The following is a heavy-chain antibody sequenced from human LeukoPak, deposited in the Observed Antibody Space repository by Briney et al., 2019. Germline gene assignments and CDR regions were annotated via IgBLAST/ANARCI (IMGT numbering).Heavy chain of an antibody. J-gene: IGHJ3*02. CDR1: GYTFTTYA. CDR2: INTNTGNP. CDR3: ARVVDYYDSSGPRGWDAFDI. V-gene: IGHV7-4-1*02. Sequence: ASVKVSCKASGYTFTTYAMNWVRQAPGQGLEWMGWINTNTGNPTYAQGFTRRFVFSLDTSVSTAYLQISSLKAEDTAVYYCARVVDYYDSSGPRGWDAFDIWGQGTMVTVSS. D-gene: IGHD3-22*01.